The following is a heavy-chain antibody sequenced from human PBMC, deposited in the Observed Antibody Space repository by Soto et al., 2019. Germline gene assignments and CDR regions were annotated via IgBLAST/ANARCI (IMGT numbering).Heavy chain of an antibody. CDR1: GGSISSSSYY. D-gene: IGHD2-15*01. CDR2: IYYSGST. J-gene: IGHJ6*02. CDR3: ARPGVVHYGMDV. Sequence: LSLTCTVSGGSISSSSYYWGWIRQPPGKGLEWIGSIYYSGSTYYNPSLKSRVTISVDTSKNQFSLKLSSVTAADTAVYYCARPGVVHYGMDVWGQGTTVTVSS. V-gene: IGHV4-39*01.